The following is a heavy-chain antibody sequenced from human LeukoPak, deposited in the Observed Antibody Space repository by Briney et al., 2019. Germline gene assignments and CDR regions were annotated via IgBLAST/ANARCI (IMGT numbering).Heavy chain of an antibody. Sequence: GGSLRLSCAASGFTFSSYAMSWVRQAPGKGLEWVSAISGSFIGTYYADSVKGRFTISRDNAKNSLYLQMNSLRAEDTAVYYCARDLWGGYLVYWGQGTLVTVSS. J-gene: IGHJ4*02. CDR3: ARDLWGGYLVY. CDR1: GFTFSSYA. V-gene: IGHV3-23*01. D-gene: IGHD3-3*01. CDR2: ISGSFIGT.